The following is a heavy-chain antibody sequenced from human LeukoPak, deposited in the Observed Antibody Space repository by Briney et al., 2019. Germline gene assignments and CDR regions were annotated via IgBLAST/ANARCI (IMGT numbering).Heavy chain of an antibody. Sequence: SETLSLTCTVSGGSISSSSYYWAWIRQPPGKGLEWIGSMYYSGTTYHNPSLKSRVTISVDTSKNQFSLKLSSVTAADTAVYYCVRHIYYGSGTYYNGPLYYFDYWGQGTLVTVSS. CDR3: VRHIYYGSGTYYNGPLYYFDY. CDR2: MYYSGTT. V-gene: IGHV4-39*01. J-gene: IGHJ4*02. D-gene: IGHD3-10*01. CDR1: GGSISSSSYY.